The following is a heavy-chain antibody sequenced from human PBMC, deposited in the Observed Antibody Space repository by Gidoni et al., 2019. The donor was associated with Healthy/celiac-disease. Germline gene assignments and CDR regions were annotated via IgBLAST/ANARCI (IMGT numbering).Heavy chain of an antibody. D-gene: IGHD3-22*01. CDR3: ARVDSSGPNRDSAEYFQH. Sequence: GGSISSYYWSWIRQPPGKGLEWIGYIYYSGSTNYNPSLKSRVTISVDTSKNQFSLKLSSVTAADTAVYYCARVDSSGPNRDSAEYFQHWGQGTLVTVSS. CDR2: IYYSGST. V-gene: IGHV4-59*01. J-gene: IGHJ1*01. CDR1: GGSISSYY.